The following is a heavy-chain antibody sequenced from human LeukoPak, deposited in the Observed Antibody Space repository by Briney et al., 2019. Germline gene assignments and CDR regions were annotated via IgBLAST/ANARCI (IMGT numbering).Heavy chain of an antibody. CDR3: AREGGDYGGNSQFWYFDL. D-gene: IGHD4-23*01. J-gene: IGHJ2*01. CDR2: INHSGST. CDR1: GGSFSGYY. V-gene: IGHV4-34*01. Sequence: SETLSLTCAVYGGSFSGYYWSWIRQPPGKGLEWIGEINHSGSTNYNPSLKSRVTISVDTSKNQFSLELSSVTAADTAVYYCAREGGDYGGNSQFWYFDLWGRGTLVTVSS.